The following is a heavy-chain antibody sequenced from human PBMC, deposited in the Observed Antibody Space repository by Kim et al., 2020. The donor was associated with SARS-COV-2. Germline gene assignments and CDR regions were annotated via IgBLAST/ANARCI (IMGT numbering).Heavy chain of an antibody. CDR3: ARDVSGADDY. Sequence: YADSVKCRFTIARANAENTLYLQMNSLTADDTAMYFCARDVSGADDYWGQGTLVTVSS. D-gene: IGHD3-10*01. J-gene: IGHJ4*02. V-gene: IGHV3-74*01.